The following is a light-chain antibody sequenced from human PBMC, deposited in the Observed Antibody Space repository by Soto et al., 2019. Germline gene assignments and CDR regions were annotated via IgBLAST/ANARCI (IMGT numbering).Light chain of an antibody. V-gene: IGKV3-15*01. Sequence: EIVMTQSPATLSVSPGEIVTLSCRASQSGSGNLAWYQQKPGQAPRLLIYHASTRATGFPARFSGSGSGTDFTLTISGLQSEDFGVYYCQHYINWPQTFGQGTKLEIK. CDR2: HAS. CDR1: QSGSGN. CDR3: QHYINWPQT. J-gene: IGKJ2*01.